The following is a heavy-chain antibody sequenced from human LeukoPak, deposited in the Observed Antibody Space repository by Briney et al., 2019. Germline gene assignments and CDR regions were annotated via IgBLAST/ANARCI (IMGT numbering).Heavy chain of an antibody. J-gene: IGHJ5*02. CDR1: GGSISSSSDY. D-gene: IGHD6-19*01. CDR2: IYYSGST. CDR3: ARDLGIAVAKTISTWFDP. V-gene: IGHV4-39*01. Sequence: SETLSLTCTVSGGSISSSSDYWGWIRQPPGKGLEWIGSIYYSGSTYYNPSLKSRVTTSVDTSKNQFSLKLSSVTAADTAVYYCARDLGIAVAKTISTWFDPWGQGTLVTVSS.